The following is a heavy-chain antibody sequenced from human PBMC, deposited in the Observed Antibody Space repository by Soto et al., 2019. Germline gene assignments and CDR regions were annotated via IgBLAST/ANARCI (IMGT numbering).Heavy chain of an antibody. V-gene: IGHV3-7*01. CDR2: INQDGSEK. CDR3: ASVDEGRDYWCGNPYYYGMDV. CDR1: GFTFSRSW. Sequence: PGGSLRLSCVASGFTFSRSWMSWVRQAPEKGLEWVANINQDGSEKYYVDSVKGRFTISRDNAKKSLYLQVNSLRVDDTAVYYCASVDEGRDYWCGNPYYYGMDVWGQGTTVTVSS. D-gene: IGHD3-3*01. J-gene: IGHJ6*02.